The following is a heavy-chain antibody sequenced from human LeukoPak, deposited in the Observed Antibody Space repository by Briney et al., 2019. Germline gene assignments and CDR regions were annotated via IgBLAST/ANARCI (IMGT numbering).Heavy chain of an antibody. CDR3: ARRAGAYSHPYDY. CDR1: GFIFSRHG. Sequence: GGTLRLSCAASGFIFSRHGMNWVRQAPGKGLEWVSGISPSGDITYYADSVKGRFTISRDNSKNTLYLQMNSLRAEDTAVYYCARRAGAYSHPYDYWGQGTLVTVSS. CDR2: ISPSGDIT. D-gene: IGHD4/OR15-4a*01. V-gene: IGHV3-23*01. J-gene: IGHJ4*02.